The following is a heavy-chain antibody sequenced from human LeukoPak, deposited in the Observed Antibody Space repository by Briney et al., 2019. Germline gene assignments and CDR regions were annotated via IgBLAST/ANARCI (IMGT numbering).Heavy chain of an antibody. V-gene: IGHV3-23*01. CDR2: ISGGSA. J-gene: IGHJ6*03. D-gene: IGHD3-3*01. Sequence: PGGSLRLSCAASGFTFSSYAMSWVRQAPGKGLEWVSAISGGSADYADSVKGRFSISIDNSKNTLYLQMNSLRAEDTAVYYCAKDRSSRYDFWSGSFSLYYYYYMDVWGKGTTVTVSS. CDR1: GFTFSSYA. CDR3: AKDRSSRYDFWSGSFSLYYYYYMDV.